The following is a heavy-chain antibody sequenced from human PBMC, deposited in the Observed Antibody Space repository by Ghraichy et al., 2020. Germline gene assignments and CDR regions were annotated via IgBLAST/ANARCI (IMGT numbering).Heavy chain of an antibody. CDR1: GYTLITSY. Sequence: ASVKVSCKALGYTLITSYTHCVRQAPGQGLEWMSTFNPSFGSTNCAQRFQGRVTMARDSSTTTLYMELSSLRPDDTAVYSSSTKGPSVFPLAPCSRSTSESTAALGCLVKDYY. CDR3: STKGPSVFPLAPCSRSTSESTAALGCLVKDYY. CDR2: FNPSFGST. V-gene: IGHV1-46*01. D-gene: IGHD6-25*01. J-gene: IGHJ6*01.